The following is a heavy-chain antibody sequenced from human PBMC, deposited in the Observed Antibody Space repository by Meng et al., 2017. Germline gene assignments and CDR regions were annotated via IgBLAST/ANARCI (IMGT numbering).Heavy chain of an antibody. V-gene: IGHV1-8*01. Sequence: GQLVRSGAEVKQPGASGKVSCKASGYTFTSYDINWVRQATGQGLEWMGWMNPNSGNTGYAQKFQGRVTMTRNTSISTAYMELSSLRSEDTAVYYCASWGRVNYYYYGMDVWGQGTTVTVSS. J-gene: IGHJ6*02. CDR1: GYTFTSYD. CDR3: ASWGRVNYYYYGMDV. D-gene: IGHD3-16*01. CDR2: MNPNSGNT.